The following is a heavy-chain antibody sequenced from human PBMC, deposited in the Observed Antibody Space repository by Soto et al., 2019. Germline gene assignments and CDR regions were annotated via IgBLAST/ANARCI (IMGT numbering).Heavy chain of an antibody. D-gene: IGHD3-9*01. J-gene: IGHJ4*02. CDR1: GFTFSNAW. V-gene: IGHV3-15*07. CDR3: TTDPYFDWLLSDY. CDR2: IKSKTDGGTT. Sequence: EVQLVESGGGLVKPGGSVRLSCAASGFTFSNAWMNWVRQAPGKGLEWVGRIKSKTDGGTTDYAAPVKGRFTISRDDSKNTLYLQMNSLKTEDTAVYYCTTDPYFDWLLSDYWGQGTLVTVSS.